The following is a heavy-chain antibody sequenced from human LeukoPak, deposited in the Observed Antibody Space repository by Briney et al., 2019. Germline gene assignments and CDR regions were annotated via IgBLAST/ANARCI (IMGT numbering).Heavy chain of an antibody. CDR3: VAVAPAAITGHYYGMDV. J-gene: IGHJ6*02. V-gene: IGHV3-30*03. CDR1: GFTFSSYG. CDR2: ISYAGTEK. D-gene: IGHD2-2*02. Sequence: GGSLRLFCAASGFTFSSYGMHWVRQAPGKGLEWVAVISYAGTEKFHAESVKGRFTISRDNSKNTLYLGMNTLRAEDTAVYYCVAVAPAAITGHYYGMDVWGQGTTVTVCS.